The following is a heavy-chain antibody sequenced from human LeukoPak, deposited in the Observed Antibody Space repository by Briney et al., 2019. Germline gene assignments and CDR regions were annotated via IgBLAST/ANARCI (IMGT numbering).Heavy chain of an antibody. J-gene: IGHJ4*02. V-gene: IGHV3-53*01. D-gene: IGHD6-13*01. CDR3: ASGSSWYKVDY. Sequence: GGSLRLSCAASGFTVSSNYMSWVRQAPGKGLEWVSVIYSGGSTYYADSVKGRFTISRDNSKNTLYFQTNSLRAEDTAVYYCASGSSWYKVDYWGQGTLVTVSS. CDR1: GFTVSSNY. CDR2: IYSGGST.